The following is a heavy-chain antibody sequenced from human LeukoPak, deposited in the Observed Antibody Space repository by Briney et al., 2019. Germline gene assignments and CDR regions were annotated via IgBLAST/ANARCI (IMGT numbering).Heavy chain of an antibody. D-gene: IGHD3-10*01. J-gene: IGHJ4*02. CDR1: GFTFSSYS. CDR3: ARGRVITMVRGVLVY. V-gene: IGHV3-48*01. CDR2: ISSSSSTI. Sequence: PGGSLRLSCAASGFTFSSYSMNWVRQAPGKGLEWVPYISSSSSTIYYADSVKGRFTISRDNAKNSLYLQMNSLRAEDTAVYYCARGRVITMVRGVLVYWGQGTLVTVSS.